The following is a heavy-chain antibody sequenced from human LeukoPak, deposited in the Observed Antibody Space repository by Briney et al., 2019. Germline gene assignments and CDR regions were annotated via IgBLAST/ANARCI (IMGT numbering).Heavy chain of an antibody. CDR2: INPSGGST. CDR1: GYTFTSFY. J-gene: IGHJ4*02. Sequence: ASVKVSCKASGYTFTSFYIHWVRQAPGQGLEWMGIINPSGGSTSYPQKFQGRVTTTRDTSTSTVYMELSSLRSEDTAVYYCAREVAEGYKNVQLTLWGQGTLVIVSS. D-gene: IGHD5-24*01. V-gene: IGHV1-46*01. CDR3: AREVAEGYKNVQLTL.